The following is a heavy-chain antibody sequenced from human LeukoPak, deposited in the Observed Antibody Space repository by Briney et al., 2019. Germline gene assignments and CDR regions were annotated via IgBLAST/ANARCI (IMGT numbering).Heavy chain of an antibody. CDR2: ISYDGSNK. CDR3: AKDGTDFWSGYFDY. D-gene: IGHD3-3*01. Sequence: GGSLRLSCAASGFTFSSYAMHWVRQAPGKGLEWVAVISYDGSNKYYADSVKGRFTTSRDNSKNTLYLQMNSLRAEDTAVYYCAKDGTDFWSGYFDYWGQGTLVTVSS. V-gene: IGHV3-30-3*01. CDR1: GFTFSSYA. J-gene: IGHJ4*02.